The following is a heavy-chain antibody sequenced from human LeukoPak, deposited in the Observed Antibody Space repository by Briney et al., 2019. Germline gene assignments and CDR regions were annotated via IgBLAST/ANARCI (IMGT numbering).Heavy chain of an antibody. CDR1: GYSFTSYW. CDR3: ARATTVTLLSGYYFDY. D-gene: IGHD4-17*01. CDR2: IYPGDSDT. Sequence: GESLQISCKGSGYSFTSYWIGWVRQMPGKGLEWMGIIYPGDSDTRYSPSFQGQVTISADKSISTAYLQWSSLKASDTAMYYCARATTVTLLSGYYFDYWGQGTLVTVSS. V-gene: IGHV5-51*01. J-gene: IGHJ4*02.